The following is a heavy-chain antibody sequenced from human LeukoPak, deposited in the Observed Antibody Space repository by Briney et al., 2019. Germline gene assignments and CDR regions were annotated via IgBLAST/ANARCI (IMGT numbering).Heavy chain of an antibody. CDR2: ISYDGSNK. CDR3: ERDPSEYEYNRGWYRDF. D-gene: IGHD6-19*01. J-gene: IGHJ4*02. CDR1: GFTFSRYG. V-gene: IGHV3-30*03. Sequence: GRSLRLSCAASGFTFSRYGMHWVRQASGKGLEWVALISYDGSNKYYADSVKGRFTISRDNSKSTLALRMSSLRVEDTAVYYCERDPSEYEYNRGWYRDFWGQGSQVIVSS.